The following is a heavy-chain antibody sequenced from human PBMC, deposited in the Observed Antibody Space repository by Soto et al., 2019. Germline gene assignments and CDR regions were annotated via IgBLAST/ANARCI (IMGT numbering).Heavy chain of an antibody. J-gene: IGHJ4*02. D-gene: IGHD3-22*01. CDR1: GGSFSGYY. Sequence: SETLSLTCAVYGGSFSGYYWSWIRQPPGKGLEWIGEINHSGSTNYNPSLKSRVTISVDTSKNQFSLKLSSVTAADTAVYYCARNPSGYYLGQDYWGQGTLVSVSS. CDR3: ARNPSGYYLGQDY. V-gene: IGHV4-34*01. CDR2: INHSGST.